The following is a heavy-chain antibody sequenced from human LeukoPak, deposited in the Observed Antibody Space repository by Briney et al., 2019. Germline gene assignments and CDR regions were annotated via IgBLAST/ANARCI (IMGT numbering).Heavy chain of an antibody. J-gene: IGHJ6*02. CDR1: GFTFSGYS. D-gene: IGHD4-17*01. CDR2: VSTSSSTI. CDR3: ARNLGYGDYPYYYGMDV. V-gene: IGHV3-48*01. Sequence: GGSLRLSCAGHGFTFSGYSMNWVRQAPGKGPEWASYVSTSSSTIYYADSVKGRFTISRDNAKNSLYLQKNSLRAEDTAVYYCARNLGYGDYPYYYGMDVWGQGTTVTVSS.